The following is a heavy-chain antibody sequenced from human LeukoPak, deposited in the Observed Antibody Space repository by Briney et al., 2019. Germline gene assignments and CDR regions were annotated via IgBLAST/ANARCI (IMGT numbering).Heavy chain of an antibody. CDR3: ARGGGLDV. J-gene: IGHJ6*02. CDR2: INHNGNVN. Sequence: GGSLRLSCAASGFTFSSYWMNWARQAPGKGLEWVATINHNGNVNYYVDSVKGRCTISRDYAKNSLYLQMSNLRAEDTAVYFCARGGGLDVWGQGATVTVSS. D-gene: IGHD3-16*01. V-gene: IGHV3-7*03. CDR1: GFTFSSYW.